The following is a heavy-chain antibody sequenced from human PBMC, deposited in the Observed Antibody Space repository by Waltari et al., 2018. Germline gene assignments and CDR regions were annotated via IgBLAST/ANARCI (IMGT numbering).Heavy chain of an antibody. D-gene: IGHD6-25*01. CDR1: GYSISSGYY. CDR2: IYHSGST. Sequence: QVQLQESGPGLVKPSETLSLTCAVPGYSISSGYYWGWNRKRPGKGLEWMGSIYHSGSTYYNPSLKSRVTISGNTSKNQCSLKLSSVTAADTAVYYCARRLQAPSAAIDYWGQGTLVTVSS. J-gene: IGHJ4*02. CDR3: ARRLQAPSAAIDY. V-gene: IGHV4-38-2*01.